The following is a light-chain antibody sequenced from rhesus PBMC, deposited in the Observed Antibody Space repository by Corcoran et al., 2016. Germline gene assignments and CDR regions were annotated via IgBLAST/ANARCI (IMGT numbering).Light chain of an antibody. V-gene: IGKV1-43*02. J-gene: IGKJ4*01. CDR2: AAY. Sequence: DIQMTQSPSSLSASVGDRVTITCRASQGISPYLNWYQQKPGKAPKRLIDAAYSLESGVPLRFSGSGSGTDSTLTISSLQPEDFATYYCLQYNSDPLTFGGGTKVEIK. CDR3: LQYNSDPLT. CDR1: QGISPY.